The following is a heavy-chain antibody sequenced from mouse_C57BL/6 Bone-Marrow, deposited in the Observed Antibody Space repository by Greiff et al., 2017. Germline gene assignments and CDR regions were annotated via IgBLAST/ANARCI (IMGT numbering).Heavy chain of an antibody. CDR2: IDPENGDT. V-gene: IGHV14-4*01. J-gene: IGHJ3*01. D-gene: IGHD2-4*01. CDR1: GFNINDDY. CDR3: TTGYDYYLAWFAY. Sequence: EVQLQQPGAELVRPGASVKLSCTASGFNINDDYMHWVKQRPEQGLEWIGWIDPENGDTEYASKFQGKATITADTSSTTAYLQLSSLTSEDTAVXYCTTGYDYYLAWFAYWGQGTLVTVSA.